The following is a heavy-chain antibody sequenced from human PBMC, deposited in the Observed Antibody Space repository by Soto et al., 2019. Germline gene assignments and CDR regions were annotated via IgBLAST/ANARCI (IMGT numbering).Heavy chain of an antibody. Sequence: QVQLVQSGAEVKKPGSSVKVSCKASGGTFSSYAISWVRQAPGQGLEWMGGIIPIFGTANYAQKFQGRVTITAEKYTSTAYMELSSLRSEDTAVYYCAKVLAAAGTEKYYYYGMDVWGQGTTVTVSS. CDR3: AKVLAAAGTEKYYYYGMDV. CDR2: IIPIFGTA. D-gene: IGHD6-13*01. CDR1: GGTFSSYA. V-gene: IGHV1-69*06. J-gene: IGHJ6*02.